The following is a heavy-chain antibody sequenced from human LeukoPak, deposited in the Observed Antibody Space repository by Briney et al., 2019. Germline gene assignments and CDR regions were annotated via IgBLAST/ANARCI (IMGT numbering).Heavy chain of an antibody. CDR1: EFTFSDYA. V-gene: IGHV3-49*04. D-gene: IGHD4-11*01. Sequence: GGSLRLSCTASEFTFSDYAMNWVRQAPGKGREWLGFIRSKAFGGTTEYAASVKGRFTISRDDSKSIAYLQMISLKTDDTAVYYCTRGPYNNYVNLDYWGQGTLVTVSS. J-gene: IGHJ4*02. CDR2: IRSKAFGGTT. CDR3: TRGPYNNYVNLDY.